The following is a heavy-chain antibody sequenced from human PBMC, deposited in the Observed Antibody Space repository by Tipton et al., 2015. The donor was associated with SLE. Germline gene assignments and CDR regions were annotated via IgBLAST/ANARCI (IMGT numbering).Heavy chain of an antibody. CDR3: ARVNSGWHGHDAFDI. CDR2: IYYSGST. J-gene: IGHJ3*02. Sequence: TLSLTCTVSGGSISSYYWSWIRQPPGKGLEWIGHIYYSGSTNYNPSLKSRVTISVDTSKNQFSLKLSSVTAADAAVYYCARVNSGWHGHDAFDIWGQGTMVTVSS. V-gene: IGHV4-59*12. D-gene: IGHD6-19*01. CDR1: GGSISSYY.